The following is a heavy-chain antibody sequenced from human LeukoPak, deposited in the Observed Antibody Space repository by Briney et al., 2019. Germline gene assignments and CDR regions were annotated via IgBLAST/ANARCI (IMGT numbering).Heavy chain of an antibody. D-gene: IGHD6-19*01. V-gene: IGHV4-38-2*02. Sequence: PSETLSLTCTVSGYSINSGYYWGWIRQPPGKGLEWIATIYHGGSTYYNPSLKSRVTISLDTSKNQFSLELSSVTAADTAVYFCARERGGAVAGTASDFWGQGTRVTVSS. CDR3: ARERGGAVAGTASDF. CDR1: GYSINSGYY. J-gene: IGHJ4*02. CDR2: IYHGGST.